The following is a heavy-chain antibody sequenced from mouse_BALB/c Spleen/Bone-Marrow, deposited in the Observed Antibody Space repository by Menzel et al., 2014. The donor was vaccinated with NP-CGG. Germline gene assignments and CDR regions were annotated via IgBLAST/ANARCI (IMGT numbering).Heavy chain of an antibody. CDR2: IHPNRGNT. J-gene: IGHJ2*01. Sequence: VQLQQSGAVLVRPGASVQLSCQASGYTFTSSWIHWAKHRPGQGLEWIGEIHPNRGNTNYNEKFKGKATLTVDTSSSTAYVDLSSLTSEDSAVYYCARHHRYAYYFDYWGQGTTLTVSS. CDR3: ARHHRYAYYFDY. CDR1: GYTFTSSW. V-gene: IGHV1S130*01. D-gene: IGHD2-14*01.